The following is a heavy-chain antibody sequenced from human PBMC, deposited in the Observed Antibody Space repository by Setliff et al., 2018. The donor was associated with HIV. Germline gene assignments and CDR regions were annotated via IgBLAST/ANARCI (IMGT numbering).Heavy chain of an antibody. CDR1: GYTFTDYY. CDR2: INPNNGGT. V-gene: IGHV1-2*06. Sequence: RASVKVSCKASGYTFTDYYIHWVRQAPGQGLEWMGRINPNNGGTNYAQKFQGRVTMTRDTSISTAYMELSRLRSDDTAVYYCARDGYYDSSGYSAFDIWGQGTMVTVSS. J-gene: IGHJ3*02. D-gene: IGHD3-22*01. CDR3: ARDGYYDSSGYSAFDI.